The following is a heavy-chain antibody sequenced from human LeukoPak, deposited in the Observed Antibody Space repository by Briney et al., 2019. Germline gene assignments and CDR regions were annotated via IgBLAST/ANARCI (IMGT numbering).Heavy chain of an antibody. Sequence: GGSLRISCAASGFTFTTYWMHWVRQAPGKGLVWVSRINHDGSNTIYADSVKGRFTISRDNAKNILYLQMNNLRAEDTAVYYCARDGSAYNHDYWGHGTLVTVSS. CDR3: ARDGSAYNHDY. J-gene: IGHJ4*01. V-gene: IGHV3-74*01. D-gene: IGHD1-1*01. CDR1: GFTFTTYW. CDR2: INHDGSNT.